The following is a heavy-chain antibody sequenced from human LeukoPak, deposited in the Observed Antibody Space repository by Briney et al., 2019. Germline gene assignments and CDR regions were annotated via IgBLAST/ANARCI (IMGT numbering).Heavy chain of an antibody. CDR2: IYTSGST. J-gene: IGHJ4*02. D-gene: IGHD2-2*02. V-gene: IGHV4-4*07. CDR1: GGSISSYY. Sequence: SEPLSLTCTVSGGSISSYYWSWIRQPAGKGLEWIGRIYTSGSTNYNPSLKSRVTMSVDTSKNQFSLKLSSVTAADTAVYYCARSPNCSSTSCYIRDFDHWGQGTLVTVSS. CDR3: ARSPNCSSTSCYIRDFDH.